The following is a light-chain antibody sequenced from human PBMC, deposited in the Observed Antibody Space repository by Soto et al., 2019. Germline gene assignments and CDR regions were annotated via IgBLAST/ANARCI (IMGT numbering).Light chain of an antibody. J-gene: IGKJ4*01. Sequence: DIQMTQKPSSLSASVGDRVTITCRASQSISSYLNWYQQKPGKAPKLLIYDASNLETGVPSRFSGSGSGTDFTFTISSLQPEDIATYYCQQYDNLPLTFGGGTIVDVK. V-gene: IGKV1-33*01. CDR3: QQYDNLPLT. CDR2: DAS. CDR1: QSISSY.